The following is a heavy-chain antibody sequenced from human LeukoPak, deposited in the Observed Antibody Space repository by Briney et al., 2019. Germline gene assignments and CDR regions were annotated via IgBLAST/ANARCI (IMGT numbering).Heavy chain of an antibody. CDR1: GYTFTSYY. V-gene: IGHV1-46*01. CDR2: INPSGGST. CDR3: ARGAYYYDSSGYYADPLDY. D-gene: IGHD3-22*01. Sequence: GASVKVSCKASGYTFTSYYMHWVRQAPGQGLEWMGIINPSGGSTSYAQKFQGRVAMTRDTSTSTVYMELSSLRSEDTAVYYCARGAYYYDSSGYYADPLDYWGQGTLVTVSS. J-gene: IGHJ4*02.